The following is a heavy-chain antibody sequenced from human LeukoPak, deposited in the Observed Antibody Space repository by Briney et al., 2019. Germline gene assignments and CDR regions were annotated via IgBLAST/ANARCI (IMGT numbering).Heavy chain of an antibody. V-gene: IGHV1-69*02. CDR2: IIPILGIA. CDR1: GGTFSSYT. J-gene: IGHJ4*02. CDR3: AMGVVVPEYCFDY. D-gene: IGHD2-2*01. Sequence: SVKVSCKASGGTFSSYTISWVRQAPGQGLEWMGRIIPILGIANYAQKFQGRVTITADKSTSTAYMELSSLRSEDTAVYYCAMGVVVPEYCFDYWGQGTLVTVSS.